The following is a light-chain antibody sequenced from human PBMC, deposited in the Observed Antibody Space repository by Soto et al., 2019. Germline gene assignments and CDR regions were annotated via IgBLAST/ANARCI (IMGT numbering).Light chain of an antibody. V-gene: IGLV1-44*01. CDR1: ISNIGSNT. CDR2: SNN. Sequence: QSVLTQPPSASGTPGQRVTISCSGSISNIGSNTVNWYQQLPGTAPKLLIYSNNHRPSGVPDRFSGSKSGTSASLAISGLQSEDEADYYCAAWDDSLNGYVFGPGTKVTVL. CDR3: AAWDDSLNGYV. J-gene: IGLJ1*01.